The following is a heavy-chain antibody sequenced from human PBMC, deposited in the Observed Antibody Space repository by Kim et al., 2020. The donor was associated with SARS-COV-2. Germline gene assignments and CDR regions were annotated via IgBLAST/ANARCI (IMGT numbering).Heavy chain of an antibody. V-gene: IGHV3-7*01. CDR3: GRGMDV. J-gene: IGHJ6*02. CDR2: QDGSEK. Sequence: QDGSEKYYVDSVKGRFTISRDNAKNSLYLQVSSLRVEDTAVYYCGRGMDVWGQGTTVTVSS.